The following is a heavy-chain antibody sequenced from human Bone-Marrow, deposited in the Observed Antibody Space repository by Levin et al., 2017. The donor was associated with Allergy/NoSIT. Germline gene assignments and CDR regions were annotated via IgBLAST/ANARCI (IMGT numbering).Heavy chain of an antibody. CDR3: ARVAAGSGWLGARAFDY. J-gene: IGHJ4*02. D-gene: IGHD6-19*01. CDR1: GYTFTGYY. V-gene: IGHV1-2*02. CDR2: INPNSGGT. Sequence: ASVKVSCKASGYTFTGYYMHWVRQAPGQGLEWMGWINPNSGGTNYAQKFQGRVTMTRDTSISTAYMELSRLRSDDTAVYYCARVAAGSGWLGARAFDYWGQGTLVTVSS.